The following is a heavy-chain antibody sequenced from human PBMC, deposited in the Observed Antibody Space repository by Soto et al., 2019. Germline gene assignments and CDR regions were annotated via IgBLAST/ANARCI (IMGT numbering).Heavy chain of an antibody. CDR3: TRGSYGAYDY. CDR2: ISSNSGYT. J-gene: IGHJ4*02. CDR1: GFRFSDYS. Sequence: EVQLLESGGGLVKPGESLRLSCAASGFRFSDYSMNWVRQVPGKGLEWGSSISSNSGYTLYTDSVKGRFTISRDNAKSSLYLQMSSLRDEDTAVYYCTRGSYGAYDYWGQGTLVTVSS. V-gene: IGHV3-21*02. D-gene: IGHD4-17*01.